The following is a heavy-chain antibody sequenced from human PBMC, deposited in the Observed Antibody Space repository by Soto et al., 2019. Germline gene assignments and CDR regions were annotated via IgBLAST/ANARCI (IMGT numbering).Heavy chain of an antibody. CDR1: GFTFSSYW. J-gene: IGHJ6*03. D-gene: IGHD1-7*01. V-gene: IGHV3-74*01. Sequence: PGGSLRLSCAASGFTFSSYWMHWVRQAPGKGLVWVSRINSDGSSTSYADPVKGRFTISRDNAKNTLYLQMNSLRAEDTAVYYCARDRGAGTGILGYYYMDVWGKGTTVTVSS. CDR3: ARDRGAGTGILGYYYMDV. CDR2: INSDGSST.